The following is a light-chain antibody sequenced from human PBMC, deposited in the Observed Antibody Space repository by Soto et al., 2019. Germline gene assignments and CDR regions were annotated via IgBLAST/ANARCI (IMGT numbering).Light chain of an antibody. CDR2: AAS. V-gene: IGKV1-39*01. Sequence: DILMTQSPSSLSASVGDRVTITCRASQSISSYLNWYQQKPGKAPKLLIYAASSLQSGVPSRFSGSGSGTDFTLTISSLQPEDFATYYCQQSYSTPRGFGQGTKVEIK. CDR3: QQSYSTPRG. CDR1: QSISSY. J-gene: IGKJ1*01.